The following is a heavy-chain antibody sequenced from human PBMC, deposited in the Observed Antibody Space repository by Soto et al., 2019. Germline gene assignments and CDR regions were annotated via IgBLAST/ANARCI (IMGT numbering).Heavy chain of an antibody. J-gene: IGHJ4*02. V-gene: IGHV4-30-2*01. CDR2: IYHGGST. D-gene: IGHD3-22*01. Sequence: QLQESGSGLVRPSQTLSLSFAVSGGSISSGGYSWNWIRQPPGNGLEWIGYIYHGGSTYSNPSVERRVTLSADTSKNQLPRRLSSVNAADTAGYYCARERRSCYHDGSGLDYWGQGILVTVSS. CDR1: GGSISSGGYS. CDR3: ARERRSCYHDGSGLDY.